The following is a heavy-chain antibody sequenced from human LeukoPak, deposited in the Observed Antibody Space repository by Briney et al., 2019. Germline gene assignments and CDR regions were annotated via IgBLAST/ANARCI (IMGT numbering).Heavy chain of an antibody. V-gene: IGHV3-13*01. CDR2: IGTAADT. CDR1: GFTFSSYN. D-gene: IGHD2-15*01. Sequence: QSGGSLRLSCAASGFTFSSYNMHWVRQVIGEGLQWVSGIGTAADTYYVGYVKGRFTISRENAKNSLYLQMNNLRAGDTAVYYCARASACGAPSCNLHLGFYYGFDVWGGGTTDRVS. J-gene: IGHJ6*02. CDR3: ARASACGAPSCNLHLGFYYGFDV.